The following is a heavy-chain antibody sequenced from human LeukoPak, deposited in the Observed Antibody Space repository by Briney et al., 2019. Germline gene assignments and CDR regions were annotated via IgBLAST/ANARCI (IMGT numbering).Heavy chain of an antibody. J-gene: IGHJ4*02. CDR1: GGSISSSSYF. CDR3: ARLVRGQWQVDD. Sequence: PSETLSLTCTVSGGSISSSSYFWGWIRQPPGKGLEWIGSIYYSGSTYYNPSLKSRVTISVDTSKNQFSLKLSSVTAADTAEYYCARLVRGQWQVDDWGQGTLVTVSS. D-gene: IGHD6-19*01. V-gene: IGHV4-39*01. CDR2: IYYSGST.